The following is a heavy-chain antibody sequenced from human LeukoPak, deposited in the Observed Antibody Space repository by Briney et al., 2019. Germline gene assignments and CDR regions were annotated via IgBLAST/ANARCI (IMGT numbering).Heavy chain of an antibody. CDR1: GGSISSYY. J-gene: IGHJ6*03. Sequence: PSETLSLTCTVSGGSISSYYWSWIRQPPGKGLEWIGYIYYSGSTNFNPSLKSRVTISVDTSKNQFSLKMSSVAAADTAVYFCARGGPPGYYYDYYMDVWGKGTTVTISS. CDR3: ARGGPPGYYYDYYMDV. V-gene: IGHV4-59*01. CDR2: IYYSGST.